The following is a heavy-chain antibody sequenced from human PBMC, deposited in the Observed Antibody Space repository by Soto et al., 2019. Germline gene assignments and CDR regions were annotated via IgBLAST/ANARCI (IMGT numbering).Heavy chain of an antibody. CDR1: GYTFTSYA. V-gene: IGHV1-3*05. CDR2: INAGNGNT. CDR3: ASNNLGNTPYGMDV. J-gene: IGHJ6*02. Sequence: QVQLVQSGAEEKKPGASVKVSCKASGYTFTSYAMHWVRQAPGQRLEWMGWINAGNGNTKYSQKFQGRVTITRDTSASTAYMELSRLRSEDKAVYYCASNNLGNTPYGMDVWGQGTTVTVSS. D-gene: IGHD1-7*01.